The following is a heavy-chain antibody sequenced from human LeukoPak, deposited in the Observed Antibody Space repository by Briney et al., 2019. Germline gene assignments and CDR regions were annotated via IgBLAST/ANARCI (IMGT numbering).Heavy chain of an antibody. Sequence: GGSLRLSCAASGFTFSSYAMNWVRQAPGKGLEWVSAFNGSGGSTYYADSVKGRFTISRDNSKNTLYLQMNSLRAEDTAVYYCAKNHIRGYSYGFQFDYWGQGTLVTVSS. J-gene: IGHJ4*02. CDR1: GFTFSSYA. V-gene: IGHV3-23*01. CDR2: FNGSGGST. D-gene: IGHD5-18*01. CDR3: AKNHIRGYSYGFQFDY.